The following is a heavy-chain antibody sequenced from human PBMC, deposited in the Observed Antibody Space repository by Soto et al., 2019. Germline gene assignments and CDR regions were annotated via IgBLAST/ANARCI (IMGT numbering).Heavy chain of an antibody. Sequence: SETLSLTCAVHGGSFSGYYWSWTRQPPGKGLEWIGEINHSGSTNYNPSLKSRVTISVDTSKNQFSLKLSSVTAAATAVYYCLRDRQAYYCSGSHRPHLYVGMDVWGQGTTVTIS. CDR3: LRDRQAYYCSGSHRPHLYVGMDV. CDR1: GGSFSGYY. CDR2: INHSGST. J-gene: IGHJ6*02. D-gene: IGHD3-10*01. V-gene: IGHV4-34*01.